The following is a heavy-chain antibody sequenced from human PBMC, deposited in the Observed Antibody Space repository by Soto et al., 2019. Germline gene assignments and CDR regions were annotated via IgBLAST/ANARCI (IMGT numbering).Heavy chain of an antibody. CDR3: ARYEVEDIVVVPAAIVGYFEY. Sequence: SETLSLTCTVSGGSISSGGYYWSWIRQHPGKGLEWIGYIYYSGSTYYNPSLKSRVTISVDTSKNQFSLKLSSVTAADTAVYYCARYEVEDIVVVPAAIVGYFEYWGQGTLVTVSS. CDR2: IYYSGST. CDR1: GGSISSGGYY. V-gene: IGHV4-31*03. D-gene: IGHD2-2*02. J-gene: IGHJ4*02.